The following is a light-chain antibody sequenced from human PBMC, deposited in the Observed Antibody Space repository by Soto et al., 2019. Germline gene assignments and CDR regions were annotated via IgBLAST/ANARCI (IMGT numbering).Light chain of an antibody. V-gene: IGLV2-8*01. CDR3: SSHVGSYNSL. J-gene: IGLJ1*01. CDR1: SSDVGAYNY. Sequence: QSVLTQPPSASGSPGQSVTISCTGTSSDVGAYNYVSWYQQHPGKAPKLMIYEVSKRPSGVPDRFSGSKSGNTASLTVSGLQAEDEAYYYCSSHVGSYNSLLGSGPKVTV. CDR2: EVS.